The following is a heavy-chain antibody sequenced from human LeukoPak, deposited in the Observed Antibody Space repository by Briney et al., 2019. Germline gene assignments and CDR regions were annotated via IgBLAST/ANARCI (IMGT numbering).Heavy chain of an antibody. Sequence: SVKVSCKASGGTFSSYAISWVRQAPGQGLEWMGGIIPIFGTANYAQKFQGRVTITADESTSTAYMELSSLRSEDTAVYYCARRNSIVVVPAAIREDAFDIWGQGTMVTVSS. CDR2: IIPIFGTA. J-gene: IGHJ3*02. D-gene: IGHD2-2*02. CDR1: GGTFSSYA. CDR3: ARRNSIVVVPAAIREDAFDI. V-gene: IGHV1-69*01.